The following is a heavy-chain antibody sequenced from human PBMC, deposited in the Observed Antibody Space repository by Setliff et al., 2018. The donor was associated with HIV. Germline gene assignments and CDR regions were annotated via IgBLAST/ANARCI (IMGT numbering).Heavy chain of an antibody. V-gene: IGHV3-30*02. CDR3: ARVPVMATITYWYFDL. D-gene: IGHD5-12*01. CDR1: GFKFNKYG. Sequence: GGSLRLSCAASGFKFNKYGMHWVRQAPGKGLEWVAYIRQDGSNKYYADSVKGRFTTSGDISKNTLYLQMNSLRAEDTAVYYCARVPVMATITYWYFDLWGRGTLVTVSS. CDR2: IRQDGSNK. J-gene: IGHJ2*01.